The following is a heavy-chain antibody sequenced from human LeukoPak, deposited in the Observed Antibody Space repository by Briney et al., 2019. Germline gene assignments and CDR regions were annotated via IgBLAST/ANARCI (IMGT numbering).Heavy chain of an antibody. CDR2: IIPIFGTA. J-gene: IGHJ6*04. V-gene: IGHV1-69*01. D-gene: IGHD3-10*01. Sequence: SVKVSCKASGGTFSSYAISWVRQAPGQGLEWMGGIIPIFGTANYAQKFQGRVTITADESTSTAYMELSSLRSEDTAVYYCARGRELWFGELLNYYYYYGMDVWGKGTTVTVSS. CDR1: GGTFSSYA. CDR3: ARGRELWFGELLNYYYYYGMDV.